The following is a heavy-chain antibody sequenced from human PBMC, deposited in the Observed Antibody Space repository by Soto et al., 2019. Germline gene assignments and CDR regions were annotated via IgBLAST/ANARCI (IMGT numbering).Heavy chain of an antibody. CDR2: IYYSGST. Sequence: SATLSLTCTVSGGSISIGYYYWLWIRQPPGNCLEWIGYIYYSGSTYYNPSLRSRLTISVDTSKNQFSLKLSSVTAADTAVYCCARLGPTTVPTSYFTGNYNGMDVWGQGTTVTVSS. CDR3: ARLGPTTVPTSYFTGNYNGMDV. CDR1: GGSISIGYYY. V-gene: IGHV4-30-4*01. D-gene: IGHD4-17*01. J-gene: IGHJ6*02.